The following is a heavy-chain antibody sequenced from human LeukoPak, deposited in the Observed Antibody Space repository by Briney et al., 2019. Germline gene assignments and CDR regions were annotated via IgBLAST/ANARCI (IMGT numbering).Heavy chain of an antibody. J-gene: IGHJ5*02. D-gene: IGHD6-13*01. CDR1: GFTFSSYA. CDR3: AKDRIGPYSSSCFDP. CDR2: ISGSGGST. V-gene: IGHV3-23*01. Sequence: GGSLRLFCAASGFTFSSYAMSWVRQAPGKGLEWVSAISGSGGSTYYADSVKGRFTISRDNSKNTLCLQMNSLRAEDTAVYYCAKDRIGPYSSSCFDPWGQGTLVTVSS.